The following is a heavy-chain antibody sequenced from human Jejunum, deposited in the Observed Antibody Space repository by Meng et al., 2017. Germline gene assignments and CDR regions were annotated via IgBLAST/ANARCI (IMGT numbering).Heavy chain of an antibody. J-gene: IGHJ4*02. CDR3: ARGNEYSNYGADF. CDR2: INDSGST. D-gene: IGHD4-11*01. CDR1: GVSNSDYY. Sequence: VKLQQWSSGLLKPSETLSLTYVVYGVSNSDYYWTWIRQPPGKGLEWIGEINDSGSTNYNPSLKSRVTISVDTSKSQFYLRVSSVTAADTAVYYCARGNEYSNYGADFWGQGTLVTVSS. V-gene: IGHV4-34*01.